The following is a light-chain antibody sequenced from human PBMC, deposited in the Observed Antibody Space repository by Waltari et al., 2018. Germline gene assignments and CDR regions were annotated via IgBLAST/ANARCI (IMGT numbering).Light chain of an antibody. CDR3: SSYVGSQTVV. V-gene: IGLV2-11*01. CDR1: SGDVGGYNY. Sequence: QSALTQPRSVSGSPGQSVTISCTGTSGDVGGYNYVSWYQQHPGKAPKLMIYDVSERASGVPDRLSGSKSGNTASLTISWLQADDEADYYCSSYVGSQTVVFGGGTKLTVL. J-gene: IGLJ2*01. CDR2: DVS.